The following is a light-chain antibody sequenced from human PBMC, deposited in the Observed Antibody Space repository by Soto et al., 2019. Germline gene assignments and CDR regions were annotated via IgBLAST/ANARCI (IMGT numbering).Light chain of an antibody. CDR3: CSYAGSSTRYV. V-gene: IGLV2-23*02. CDR2: EVS. J-gene: IGLJ1*01. CDR1: SSDVGSYNL. Sequence: QSALTQPASVSGSPGQSITISCTGTSSDVGSYNLVSWYQQHPGKALKLMIYEVSKRPSGVSNRFSGSKSGNTASLTISGLQAEDEADYYCCSYAGSSTRYVFGTGTKVTVL.